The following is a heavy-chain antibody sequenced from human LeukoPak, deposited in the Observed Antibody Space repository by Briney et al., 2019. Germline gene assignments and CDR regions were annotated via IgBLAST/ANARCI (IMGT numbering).Heavy chain of an antibody. D-gene: IGHD3-3*01. V-gene: IGHV3-23*01. CDR1: GFTFSSYA. Sequence: GESLQISCAASGFTFSSYAMSWVRQAPGKGLEWVSAISGSGGSTYYADSVKGRFTISRDNSKNTLYLQMNSLRAEDTAVYYCAKVGHSYDFWSGLHDAFDIWGQGTMVTVSS. J-gene: IGHJ3*02. CDR3: AKVGHSYDFWSGLHDAFDI. CDR2: ISGSGGST.